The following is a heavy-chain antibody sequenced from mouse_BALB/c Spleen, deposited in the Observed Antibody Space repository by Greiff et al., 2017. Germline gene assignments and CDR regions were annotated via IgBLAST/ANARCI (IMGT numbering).Heavy chain of an antibody. J-gene: IGHJ3*01. V-gene: IGHV3-6*02. D-gene: IGHD2-12*01. CDR1: GYSITSGYY. Sequence: VQLKQSGPGLVKPSQSLSLTCSVTGYSITSGYYWNWIRQFPGNKLEWMGYISYDGSNNYNPSLKNRISITRDTSKNQFFLKLNSVTTEDTATYYCARGDDGAYWGQGTLVTVSA. CDR2: ISYDGSN. CDR3: ARGDDGAY.